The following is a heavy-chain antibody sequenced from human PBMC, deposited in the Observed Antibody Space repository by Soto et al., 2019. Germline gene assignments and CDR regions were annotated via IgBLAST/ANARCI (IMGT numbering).Heavy chain of an antibody. J-gene: IGHJ4*02. CDR3: ARGGPYGCG. Sequence: ASVKVSCKSSGYTFTSYYMHWVRQAPGQGLERMGIINPSDGSTSYAQKFQGRVTMTRHTSTSTVYMELCSLRSEDTAVYYCARGGPYGCGWRQGTLVTVSS. CDR2: INPSDGST. CDR1: GYTFTSYY. D-gene: IGHD6-19*01. V-gene: IGHV1-46*01.